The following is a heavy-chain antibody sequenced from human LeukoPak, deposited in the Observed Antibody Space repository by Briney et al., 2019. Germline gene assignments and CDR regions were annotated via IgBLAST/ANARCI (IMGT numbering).Heavy chain of an antibody. Sequence: GGSLRLSCAGSGFTFSNYWMSWVRQAPGKGLEWVANIKQDGSEKYYVDALTGRFTVSRDNAKNSLYLQINSLRAGDTAVYYCARVGAARYYYYYMDVWGKGPRSPSP. V-gene: IGHV3-7*01. CDR1: GFTFSNYW. CDR2: IKQDGSEK. J-gene: IGHJ6*03. CDR3: ARVGAARYYYYYMDV. D-gene: IGHD2-15*01.